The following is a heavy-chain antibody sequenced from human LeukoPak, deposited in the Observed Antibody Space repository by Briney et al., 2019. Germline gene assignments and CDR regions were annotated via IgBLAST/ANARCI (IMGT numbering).Heavy chain of an antibody. V-gene: IGHV5-51*01. CDR2: IYPGDSDT. Sequence: GESLKISCKASGYSFNSYWIGWVRQMPGKGLQWMGIIYPGDSDTRYSPSFQGQVSLSADNSISTAHLQWSSLKASDTAIYYCARQLDDSDGYNIGYWGQGTLVTVSS. J-gene: IGHJ4*02. D-gene: IGHD5-24*01. CDR3: ARQLDDSDGYNIGY. CDR1: GYSFNSYW.